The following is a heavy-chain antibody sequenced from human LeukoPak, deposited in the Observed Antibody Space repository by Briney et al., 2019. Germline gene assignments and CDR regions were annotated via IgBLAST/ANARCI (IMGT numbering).Heavy chain of an antibody. D-gene: IGHD2-15*01. CDR3: ARKNTQDAFDI. Sequence: GGSLRLSCAASGFTFSSYGMHWVRQAPGKWLEWVAVIWYDGSNDYYANSVKGRFTISRDNSKNTLYLQMNSLRAEDTAVYFCARKNTQDAFDIWGQGTMVTVSS. CDR1: GFTFSSYG. J-gene: IGHJ3*02. V-gene: IGHV3-33*01. CDR2: IWYDGSND.